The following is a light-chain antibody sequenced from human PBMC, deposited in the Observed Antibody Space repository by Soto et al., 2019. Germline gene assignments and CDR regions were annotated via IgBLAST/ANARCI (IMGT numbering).Light chain of an antibody. CDR1: QSVGRN. CDR3: HQSKNWPRT. J-gene: IGKJ1*01. Sequence: EVVMTQSPATLSVSPGERATLSCRASQSVGRNFASYQQKPGQDPRLLSYGASTRTTDIPGRFSGSGSGTEFTLTISSLQSEDCAVYYCHQSKNWPRTFGRGTKVEI. CDR2: GAS. V-gene: IGKV3-15*01.